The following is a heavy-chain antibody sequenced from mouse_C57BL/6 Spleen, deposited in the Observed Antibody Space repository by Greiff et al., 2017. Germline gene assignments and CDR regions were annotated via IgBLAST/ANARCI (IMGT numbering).Heavy chain of an antibody. CDR3: ARDYDYDGPYYYAMDY. D-gene: IGHD2-4*01. CDR2: IYPGDGDT. Sequence: QVQLQQSGPELVKPGASVKISCKASGYAFSSSWMNWVKQRPGKGLEWIGRIYPGDGDTNYNGKFKGKATLTADKSSSTAYMQLSSLTSEGSAVYFCARDYDYDGPYYYAMDYWGQGTSVTVSS. V-gene: IGHV1-82*01. J-gene: IGHJ4*01. CDR1: GYAFSSSW.